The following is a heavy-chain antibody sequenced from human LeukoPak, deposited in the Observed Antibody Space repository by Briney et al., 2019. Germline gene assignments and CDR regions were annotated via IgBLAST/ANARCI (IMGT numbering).Heavy chain of an antibody. Sequence: SETLSLTCTVSGRSISGSSYYWDWIRQPPGKGLEWIGSIYYSGSTFYTPSLKSRVTISVDTSKNQFSLKLTSVTAADTAVYYCATLTGYYPDYWGQGILVTVSS. CDR3: ATLTGYYPDY. CDR2: IYYSGST. CDR1: GRSISGSSYY. V-gene: IGHV4-39*01. D-gene: IGHD3-9*01. J-gene: IGHJ4*02.